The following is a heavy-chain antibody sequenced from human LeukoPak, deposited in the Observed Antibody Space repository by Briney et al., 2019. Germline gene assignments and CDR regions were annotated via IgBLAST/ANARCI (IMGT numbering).Heavy chain of an antibody. J-gene: IGHJ4*02. V-gene: IGHV3-7*01. Sequence: GGSLRLSCAASGFTFSTFWMSWVRQAPGKGLEFVASLRQGGSEKYIVDSMKGRSTISGDIAKNSLYLEINGLRVEDTAVYYCARDHVIRQAPPGFWGQGTLVTVSS. CDR2: LRQGGSEK. D-gene: IGHD3-10*01. CDR3: ARDHVIRQAPPGF. CDR1: GFTFSTFW.